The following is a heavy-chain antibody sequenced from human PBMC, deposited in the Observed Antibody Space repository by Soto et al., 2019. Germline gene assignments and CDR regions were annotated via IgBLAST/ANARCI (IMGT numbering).Heavy chain of an antibody. CDR2: INYSGST. J-gene: IGHJ4*02. Sequence: SETLSLTCTVSGGSISSYYWSWIRQPPGKGLEWIGYINYSGSTNYNPSLKSRVTISVDTSKNQFSLKLSSVTAADTAVYYCARRYGSGFDYWGQGTQVTVSS. D-gene: IGHD6-19*01. CDR1: GGSISSYY. V-gene: IGHV4-59*08. CDR3: ARRYGSGFDY.